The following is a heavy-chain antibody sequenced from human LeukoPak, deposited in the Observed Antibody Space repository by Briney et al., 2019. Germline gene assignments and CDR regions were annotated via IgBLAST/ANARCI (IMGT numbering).Heavy chain of an antibody. Sequence: ASVKVSCKASGYTFTGYYMHGVRQAPGQGLAWMGWINPNSGGTHYAQKFQGRATMTRDTSSSTAYMELSRLRSDDTAVYYCASGYCSGGSCYSVGGFDIWGQGTMVTVSS. J-gene: IGHJ3*02. D-gene: IGHD2-15*01. V-gene: IGHV1-2*02. CDR2: INPNSGGT. CDR3: ASGYCSGGSCYSVGGFDI. CDR1: GYTFTGYY.